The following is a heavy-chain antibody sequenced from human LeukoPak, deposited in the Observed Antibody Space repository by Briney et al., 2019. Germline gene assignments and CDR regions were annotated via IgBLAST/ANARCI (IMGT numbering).Heavy chain of an antibody. V-gene: IGHV4-34*01. Sequence: SEILSLTCAVYGGSFSGYYWSWIRQPPGKGLEWIGSIYYSGSTYYNPSLKSRVTISVDTSKNQFSLKLSSVTAADTAVYYCARTRYYYNSRSYGAPYYFDYWGQGTLVTVSS. D-gene: IGHD3-10*01. CDR3: ARTRYYYNSRSYGAPYYFDY. CDR2: IYYSGST. CDR1: GGSFSGYY. J-gene: IGHJ4*02.